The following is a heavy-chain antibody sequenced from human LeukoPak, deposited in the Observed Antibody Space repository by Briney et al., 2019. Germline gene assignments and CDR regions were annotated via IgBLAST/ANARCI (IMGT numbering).Heavy chain of an antibody. J-gene: IGHJ4*02. CDR2: ISSSSSYI. CDR3: AKDRGIAALGTGPLNY. V-gene: IGHV3-21*01. CDR1: GFTFTSFA. Sequence: GGSLRLSCAASGFTFTSFAMSWVRQAPGKGLEWVSSISSSSSYIYYADSVKGRFTISRDNAKNTLYLQMNSLRVEDTAVYYCAKDRGIAALGTGPLNYWGQGTLVIVSS. D-gene: IGHD6-13*01.